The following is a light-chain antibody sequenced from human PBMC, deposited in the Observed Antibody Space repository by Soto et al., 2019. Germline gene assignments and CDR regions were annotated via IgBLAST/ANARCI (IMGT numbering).Light chain of an antibody. Sequence: QSALTQPASVSGSPGQSITISCTGTSSDVGSYNLVSWYQQHPGKAPKLMIYEGSKRPSGVSNRFSGSKSGNTASLTISGLQAEDEADYYCCSHAGSSTSPNYGCGTGTKVTV. CDR1: SSDVGSYNL. J-gene: IGLJ1*01. CDR2: EGS. CDR3: CSHAGSSTSPNYG. V-gene: IGLV2-23*01.